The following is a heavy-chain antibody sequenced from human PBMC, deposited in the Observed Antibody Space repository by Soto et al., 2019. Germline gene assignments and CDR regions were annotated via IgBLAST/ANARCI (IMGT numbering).Heavy chain of an antibody. V-gene: IGHV3-74*03. Sequence: EVRLEEAGGGFVQPGGSLRVSCSGSGFIFSSFWMHWVRQGPGKGLEWVSRINGDGASLAYADSVKGRFSISRDNVKNKLHLQMKRLGADDTAVYFCAREGSLGLDVWGRGTTVTVSS. CDR1: GFIFSSFW. D-gene: IGHD3-10*01. J-gene: IGHJ6*02. CDR2: INGDGASL. CDR3: AREGSLGLDV.